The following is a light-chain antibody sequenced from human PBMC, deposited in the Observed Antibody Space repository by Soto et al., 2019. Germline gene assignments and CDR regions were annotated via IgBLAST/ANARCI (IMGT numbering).Light chain of an antibody. CDR1: QSVRSNY. CDR3: QQYGISPWT. Sequence: EIVLTQSPGTLSLSPGERATLSCRASQSVRSNYLAWYQQKPGQAPRLLIYGASNRATGIPDRFSGSGSGTDFTLTISRLEPEDFALFYCQQYGISPWTFGQGTKVDI. J-gene: IGKJ1*01. CDR2: GAS. V-gene: IGKV3-20*01.